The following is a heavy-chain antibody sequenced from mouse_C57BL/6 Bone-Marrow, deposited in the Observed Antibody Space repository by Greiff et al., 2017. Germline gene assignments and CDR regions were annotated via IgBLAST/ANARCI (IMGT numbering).Heavy chain of an antibody. J-gene: IGHJ2*01. V-gene: IGHV1-66*01. Sequence: VKLMESGPELVKPGASVKISCKASGYSFTSYYIHWVKQRPGQGLEWIGWIYPGSGNTKYNEKFKGKATLTADTSSSTAYMQLSSLTSEDSAVYYCARPMVTTDFDYWGQGTTLTVSS. CDR2: IYPGSGNT. CDR3: ARPMVTTDFDY. CDR1: GYSFTSYY. D-gene: IGHD2-2*01.